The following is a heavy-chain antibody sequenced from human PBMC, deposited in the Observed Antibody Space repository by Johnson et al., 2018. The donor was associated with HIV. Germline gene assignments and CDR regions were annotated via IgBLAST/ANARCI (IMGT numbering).Heavy chain of an antibody. CDR2: ISHDGSNE. CDR3: ARDAKVDYGDAFDI. D-gene: IGHD4-17*01. Sequence: QVQLVESGGDLVQPGGSLRLSCAASEFTFTNYAMSWVRQAPGEGLEWVAVISHDGSNEYYADSVKGRFTISRDNSKNTLYLQMNSLRAEDTAVYYCARDAKVDYGDAFDIWGQGTKVTVSS. V-gene: IGHV3-30*03. CDR1: EFTFTNYA. J-gene: IGHJ3*02.